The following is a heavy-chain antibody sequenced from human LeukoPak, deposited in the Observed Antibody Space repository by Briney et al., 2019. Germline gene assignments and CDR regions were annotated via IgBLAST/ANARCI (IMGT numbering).Heavy chain of an antibody. CDR2: INWNGGST. Sequence: GSLRVSCAASGFTFDDYGMSWVRQAPGMGLEWVSGINWNGGSTGYADSVKGRITISRDNAKNSLYLQMNSLRADDTALYYCARDESGYENGVGYWGQGTLVTVSS. D-gene: IGHD5-12*01. V-gene: IGHV3-20*04. J-gene: IGHJ4*02. CDR3: ARDESGYENGVGY. CDR1: GFTFDDYG.